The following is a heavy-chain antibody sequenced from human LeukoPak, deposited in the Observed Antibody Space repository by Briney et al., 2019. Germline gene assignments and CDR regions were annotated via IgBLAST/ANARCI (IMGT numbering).Heavy chain of an antibody. CDR2: INSDGSSI. J-gene: IGHJ4*02. Sequence: GGSLRLSCAASGFTFSSYWMHWVRQAPGKGLVWVSRINSDGSSIGYAGFVKGRFTISRDNAKNSLYLQMNSLRAEDTAVYYCARDNRGCSSTSCYLHPTFDYWGQGTLVTVSS. D-gene: IGHD2-2*01. V-gene: IGHV3-74*01. CDR1: GFTFSSYW. CDR3: ARDNRGCSSTSCYLHPTFDY.